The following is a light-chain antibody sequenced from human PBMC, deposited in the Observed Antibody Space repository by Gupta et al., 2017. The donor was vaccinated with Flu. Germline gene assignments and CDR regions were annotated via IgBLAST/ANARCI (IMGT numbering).Light chain of an antibody. V-gene: IGKV3-15*01. CDR1: QSVSSN. CDR2: GAS. Sequence: EIVMTQSPVTLSVSPGERVTLSCRASQSVSSNLAWYQQKPGQAPRILISGASTRATGIPARFSGSGSGTEFTLTISSLQSEDFEVYYCQQYYNWPLTFGGGTKVEIK. CDR3: QQYYNWPLT. J-gene: IGKJ4*01.